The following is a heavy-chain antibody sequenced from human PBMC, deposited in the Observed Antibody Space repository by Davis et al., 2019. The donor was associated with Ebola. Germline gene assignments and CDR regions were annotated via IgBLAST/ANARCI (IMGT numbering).Heavy chain of an antibody. Sequence: GGSLRLSCAASGFTFSSYAMSWVRQAPGKGLEWVSAISGSGGSTYYADSVKGRFTISRDNSKNTLYLQMNSLRAEDTAVYYCAKDHASGGWLYRYYFDYWGQGTLVTVSS. V-gene: IGHV3-23*01. CDR1: GFTFSSYA. CDR3: AKDHASGGWLYRYYFDY. CDR2: ISGSGGST. J-gene: IGHJ4*02. D-gene: IGHD3-16*02.